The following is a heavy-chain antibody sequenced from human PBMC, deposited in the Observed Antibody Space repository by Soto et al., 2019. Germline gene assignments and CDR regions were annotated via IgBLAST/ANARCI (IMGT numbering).Heavy chain of an antibody. J-gene: IGHJ4*02. CDR3: ERHNYGSGSTYFDY. Sequence: PSGTLSLTCTVSGGSIITYYWSWIRQPPGKGLEWIGYIYYSGSTNYNPSLKSRVTISADTSKNQFSLKLNSMTAADTAVHYCERHNYGSGSTYFDYWGQG. CDR1: GGSIITYY. V-gene: IGHV4-59*08. CDR2: IYYSGST. D-gene: IGHD3-10*01.